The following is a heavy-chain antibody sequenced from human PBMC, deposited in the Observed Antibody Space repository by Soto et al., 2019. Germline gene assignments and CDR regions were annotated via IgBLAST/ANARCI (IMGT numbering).Heavy chain of an antibody. D-gene: IGHD6-25*01. J-gene: IGHJ6*02. CDR2: IYYSGST. CDR1: GDSIRNYY. CDR3: ARGSSDRILPVEV. Sequence: QVQLQESGPGLVNPSETLSLTCTVSGDSIRNYYWNWIRLTPGKGLAWIGYIYYSGSTSYNPSLESRVTILIDTSKTHFSLKLSSVTAADSAVYFCARGSSDRILPVEVWGRGTTVTVSS. V-gene: IGHV4-59*01.